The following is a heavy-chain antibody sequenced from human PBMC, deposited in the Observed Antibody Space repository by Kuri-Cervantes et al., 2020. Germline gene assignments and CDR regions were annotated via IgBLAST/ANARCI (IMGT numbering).Heavy chain of an antibody. D-gene: IGHD3-3*01. CDR2: ITLFNGNT. J-gene: IGHJ4*02. Sequence: SVKVSCKASGYTFTYRYLHWVRQAPGQALEWMGWITLFNGNTNYAQKFQDRVTITRDRSMSTAYMELSSLRSEDTAVYYCARGITIFGVVTEYYFDYWGQGTLVTVSS. CDR1: GYTFTYRY. CDR3: ARGITIFGVVTEYYFDY. V-gene: IGHV1-45*02.